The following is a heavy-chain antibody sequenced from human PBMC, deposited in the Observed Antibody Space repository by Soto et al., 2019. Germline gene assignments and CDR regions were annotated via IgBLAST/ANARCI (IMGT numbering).Heavy chain of an antibody. V-gene: IGHV3-23*01. Sequence: GGSLRLSCAASGFTFSSYAMSWVRQAPGKGLEWLSAISGSGGSTYYADSVKGRFTISRDNSKNTPYLQMNSLRAEDTAVYYCAKAASHYDILTGYYPYYYYGMDVWGQGTTVTVSS. CDR3: AKAASHYDILTGYYPYYYYGMDV. CDR2: ISGSGGST. CDR1: GFTFSSYA. D-gene: IGHD3-9*01. J-gene: IGHJ6*02.